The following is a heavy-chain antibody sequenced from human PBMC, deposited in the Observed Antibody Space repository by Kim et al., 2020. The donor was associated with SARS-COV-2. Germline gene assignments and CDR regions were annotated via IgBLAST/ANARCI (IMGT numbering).Heavy chain of an antibody. CDR2: ISSSSSTI. J-gene: IGHJ6*02. CDR1: GFTFSSYS. D-gene: IGHD5-18*01. Sequence: GGSLRLSCAASGFTFSSYSMNWVRQAPGKGLEWVSYISSSSSTIYYADSVKGRFTISRDNAKNSLYLQMNSLRAEDTAVYYCARDKSRGTAMVTPYGDYPWYYYGMDVWGQGTTVTVSS. CDR3: ARDKSRGTAMVTPYGDYPWYYYGMDV. V-gene: IGHV3-48*04.